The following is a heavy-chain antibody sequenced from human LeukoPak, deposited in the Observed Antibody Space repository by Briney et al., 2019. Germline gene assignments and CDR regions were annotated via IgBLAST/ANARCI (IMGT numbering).Heavy chain of an antibody. V-gene: IGHV3-11*04. CDR2: ISSSGNTI. D-gene: IGHD3-3*01. CDR1: GFIFSDYY. J-gene: IGHJ4*02. Sequence: SGGSLRLSCAASGFIFSDYYMSWIRQAPGKGLEWVSYISSSGNTIYYADSVKGRFTISRDNAKNFVYLQMNSLSAEDTAVYYCARFLRRGTFDYWGQGTLVTVSS. CDR3: ARFLRRGTFDY.